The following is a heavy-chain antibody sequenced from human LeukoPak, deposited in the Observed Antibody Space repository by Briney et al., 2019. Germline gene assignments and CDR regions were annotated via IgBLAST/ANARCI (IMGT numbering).Heavy chain of an antibody. J-gene: IGHJ5*02. CDR2: ISGSGASR. D-gene: IGHD3-10*02. V-gene: IGHV3-23*01. CDR1: GFTFSSYA. Sequence: GGSLRLSCAVSGFTFSSYAMSWVRQAPWKGLEWVSGISGSGASRYDADSVKGRVTISRDNSKNTLYLQMNSLRAEDTAVYYCAQEGCSGAYDHWGQGTLVTVSS. CDR3: AQEGCSGAYDH.